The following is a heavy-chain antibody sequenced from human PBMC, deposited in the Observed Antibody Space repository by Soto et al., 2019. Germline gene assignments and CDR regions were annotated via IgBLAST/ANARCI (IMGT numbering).Heavy chain of an antibody. V-gene: IGHV3-11*01. CDR2: ISSSGSTT. J-gene: IGHJ4*02. CDR1: GFTFSDYY. Sequence: GGSLRLSCAASGFTFSDYYMSWIRQAPGKGLEWVSYISSSGSTTYYADPVKGRFTISRDNAKNSLYLQMNSLRAEDTAVYYCARDKGVGGYYENFDYWGQGTLVTVSS. CDR3: ARDKGVGGYYENFDY. D-gene: IGHD3-10*01.